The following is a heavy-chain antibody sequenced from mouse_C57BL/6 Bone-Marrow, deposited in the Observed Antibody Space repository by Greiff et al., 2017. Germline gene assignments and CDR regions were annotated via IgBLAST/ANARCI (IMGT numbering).Heavy chain of an antibody. CDR2: INPYNGGT. Sequence: VQLQQSGPVLVMPGASVKMSCKASGYTFTDYYMNWVKQSHGKSLEWIGVINPYNGGTSYNQKFKGKATLTVDKSSSTAYMELNSLTSEDSAVYYCVPYYYDYDAMDYWGQGTSVTVSS. CDR3: VPYYYDYDAMDY. V-gene: IGHV1-19*01. CDR1: GYTFTDYY. D-gene: IGHD1-1*02. J-gene: IGHJ4*01.